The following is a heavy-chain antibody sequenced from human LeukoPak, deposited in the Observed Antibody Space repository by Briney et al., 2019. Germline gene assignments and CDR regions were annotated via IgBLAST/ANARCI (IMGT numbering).Heavy chain of an antibody. V-gene: IGHV4-34*01. CDR1: GGSFSGYY. CDR3: ARHVSVTMVRGVIIDY. J-gene: IGHJ4*02. CDR2: INHSGST. Sequence: PSETLSLTCAVYGGSFSGYYWSWIRQPPGKGLEWIGEINHSGSTNYNPSLNSRVTISVDTSKNQFSLKLSSVTAADTAVYYCARHVSVTMVRGVIIDYWGQGTLVTVSS. D-gene: IGHD3-10*01.